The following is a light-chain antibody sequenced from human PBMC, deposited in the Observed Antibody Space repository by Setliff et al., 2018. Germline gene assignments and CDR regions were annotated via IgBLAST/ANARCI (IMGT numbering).Light chain of an antibody. V-gene: IGLV2-11*01. Sequence: QSVLTQPRSVSGSPGQSVTISCTGASRDVGAYNYVSWYQQHPGKVPKLMIYDVTKRPSGVPDRFSGSKSGNTASLTVSGLQAEDEADYYCCSYTGFSYVFGSGT. CDR2: DVT. CDR1: SRDVGAYNY. CDR3: CSYTGFSYV. J-gene: IGLJ1*01.